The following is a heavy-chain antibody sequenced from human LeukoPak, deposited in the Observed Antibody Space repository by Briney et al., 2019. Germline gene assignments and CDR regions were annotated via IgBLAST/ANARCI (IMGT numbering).Heavy chain of an antibody. J-gene: IGHJ2*01. CDR3: AKDIAAAGTGWYFDL. V-gene: IGHV3-9*01. CDR1: GFTFDDYA. CDR2: ISWNSGSI. D-gene: IGHD6-13*01. Sequence: GGSLRLSCAASGFTFDDYAMHWVRQAPGKGLEWVSDISWNSGSIGYADSVKGRFTISRDNAKNSLYLQMNSLRAEDTALYYCAKDIAAAGTGWYFDLWGRGTLVIVSS.